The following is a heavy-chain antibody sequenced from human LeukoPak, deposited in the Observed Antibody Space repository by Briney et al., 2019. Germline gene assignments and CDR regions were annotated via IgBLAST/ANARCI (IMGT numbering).Heavy chain of an antibody. V-gene: IGHV1-2*02. CDR3: ARVRLYGAVGGTSAFDI. Sequence: AASVKASCKASGYTFTGYYMHWVRQAPGQGLEWMGWINPSSGATNYAQKFQGRVTMTRDTSISTVYLEMSRLRSDDTAVYYCARVRLYGAVGGTSAFDIWGQGTLVTVSS. D-gene: IGHD1-26*01. CDR2: INPSSGAT. CDR1: GYTFTGYY. J-gene: IGHJ3*02.